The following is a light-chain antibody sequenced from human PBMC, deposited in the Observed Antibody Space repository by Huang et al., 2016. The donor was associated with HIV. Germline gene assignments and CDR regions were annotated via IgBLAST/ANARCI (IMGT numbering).Light chain of an antibody. CDR1: ESIGSD. CDR3: QQYNKWPYT. Sequence: EVLMTQSPATLSVSPGDGVSLSCRAGESIGSDLAWYQQRPGQAPRLLIYGTSTRASGVPDRFSGGGSGTDFTLTITSLQSEDFVIYFCQQYNKWPYTFGLGTKLEIK. V-gene: IGKV3-15*01. J-gene: IGKJ2*01. CDR2: GTS.